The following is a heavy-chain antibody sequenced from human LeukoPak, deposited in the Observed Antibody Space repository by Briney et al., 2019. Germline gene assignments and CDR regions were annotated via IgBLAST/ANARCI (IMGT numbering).Heavy chain of an antibody. D-gene: IGHD6-19*01. Sequence: GGSLRLSCAASGFSFSNYAMHWIRLAPGKGPEWVAFISYDGRHHNYSDSVRGRFTISRDNSQNTLYLQMNNLRPEDTAFYFCARQAGPWVNGLYFFDSRGQGTLLTVSS. J-gene: IGHJ4*02. V-gene: IGHV3-30*01. CDR2: ISYDGRHH. CDR1: GFSFSNYA. CDR3: ARQAGPWVNGLYFFDS.